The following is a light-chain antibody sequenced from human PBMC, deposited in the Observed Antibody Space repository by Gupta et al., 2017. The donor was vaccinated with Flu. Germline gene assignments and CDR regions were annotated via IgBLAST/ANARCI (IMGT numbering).Light chain of an antibody. CDR3: QQDLSYPRT. CDR2: QAS. Sequence: DIHMTQSPSTLSASVGDRVTFTCRASQFLGTWVAWYQQKLGRAPKLLIFQASTLASAVPSRFSGSTSGTEFTLTISGLQPDDFATYFCQQDLSYPRTFGPGTKVQV. V-gene: IGKV1-5*03. J-gene: IGKJ1*01. CDR1: QFLGTW.